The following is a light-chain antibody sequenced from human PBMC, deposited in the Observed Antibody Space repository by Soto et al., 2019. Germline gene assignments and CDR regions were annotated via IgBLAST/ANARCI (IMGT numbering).Light chain of an antibody. CDR3: QSYDSSLSAWV. J-gene: IGLJ3*02. CDR1: SSNIGSVYD. CDR2: VNS. Sequence: QSALTQPPSVSGAPGQRVTVSCTGNSSNIGSVYDVHWYQQLSGSPPRLLISVNSNRPSGVPDRFSGSKSGASASLVIAGLQAEDEGNYYCQSYDSSLSAWVFGGGTQLTVL. V-gene: IGLV1-40*01.